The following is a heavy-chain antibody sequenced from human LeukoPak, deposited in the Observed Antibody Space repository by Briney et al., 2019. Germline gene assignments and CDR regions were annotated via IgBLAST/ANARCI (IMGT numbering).Heavy chain of an antibody. Sequence: GGSLRLSCAASGFTFSSYAMHWVRQTPGKGLEWVSAISAAGDTTLYADSVKGRFTISRDNSRDTLFLHMSSLRTEDTAIYFCVYYDSSGYYYGRLRYWGQGTPVTVSS. V-gene: IGHV3-23*01. CDR2: ISAAGDTT. J-gene: IGHJ4*02. CDR1: GFTFSSYA. D-gene: IGHD3-22*01. CDR3: VYYDSSGYYYGRLRY.